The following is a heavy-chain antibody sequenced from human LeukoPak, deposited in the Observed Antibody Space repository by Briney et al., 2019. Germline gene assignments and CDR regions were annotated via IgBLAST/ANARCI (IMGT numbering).Heavy chain of an antibody. CDR1: GFTFSSYS. CDR2: ITTTFYT. CDR3: ARARANWHEDY. D-gene: IGHD5-24*01. V-gene: IGHV3-21*01. J-gene: IGHJ4*02. Sequence: GGSLRLSCAASGFTFSSYSFNGVRQVPGKGLEWVSSITTTFYTYFRDLVKGRFTISSDNAKNSLYLQMISLRAEDTAVYYCARARANWHEDYWGQGTLVTVSS.